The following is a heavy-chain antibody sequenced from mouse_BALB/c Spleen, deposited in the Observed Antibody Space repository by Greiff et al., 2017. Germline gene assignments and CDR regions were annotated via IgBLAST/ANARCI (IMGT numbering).Heavy chain of an antibody. J-gene: IGHJ4*01. V-gene: IGHV5-9-4*01. D-gene: IGHD2-12*01. CDR3: ARETTGYAMDY. Sequence: EVQRVESGGGLVKPGGSLKLSCAASGFTFSSYAMSWVRQSPEKRLEWVAEISSGGSYTYYPDTVTGRFTISRDNAKNTLYLEMSSLRSEDTAMYYCARETTGYAMDYWGQGTSVTVSS. CDR1: GFTFSSYA. CDR2: ISSGGSYT.